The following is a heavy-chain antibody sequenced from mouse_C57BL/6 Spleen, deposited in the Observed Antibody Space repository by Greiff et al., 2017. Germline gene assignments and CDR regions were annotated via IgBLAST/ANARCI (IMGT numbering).Heavy chain of an antibody. V-gene: IGHV1-69*01. D-gene: IGHD1-1*01. CDR2: IDPSDSYT. CDR1: GYTFTSYW. Sequence: QVQLQQPGAELVMPGASVKLSCKASGYTFTSYWMHWVKQRPGQGLEWIGEIDPSDSYTNYNQKFKGKSTLTVDKSSSTAYMQLSSLTSADSAVYYCALYYGSSPFAYWGQGTLVTVSA. J-gene: IGHJ3*01. CDR3: ALYYGSSPFAY.